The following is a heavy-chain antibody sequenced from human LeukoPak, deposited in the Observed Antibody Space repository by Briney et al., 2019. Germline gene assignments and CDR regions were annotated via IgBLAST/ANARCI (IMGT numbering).Heavy chain of an antibody. V-gene: IGHV3-9*01. Sequence: QPGGPLRLSCAASGFTFDDYAMHWVRQAPGKGLEWVSGISWNSGSIGYADSVKGRFTISRDNAKNSLYLQMNSLRAEDTALYYCAKAAYYDSSGYFDYWGQGTLVTVSS. CDR1: GFTFDDYA. CDR2: ISWNSGSI. J-gene: IGHJ4*02. D-gene: IGHD3-22*01. CDR3: AKAAYYDSSGYFDY.